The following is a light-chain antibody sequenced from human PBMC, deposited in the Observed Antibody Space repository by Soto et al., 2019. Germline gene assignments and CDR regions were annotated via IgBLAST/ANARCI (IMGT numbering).Light chain of an antibody. Sequence: QAVLTQPPSASGTPGQRVTISCSGSTSNIGSNTVNWYQKFPGTAPKLLIYSNSQRPSGVPDRFSGSKSGTSASLAISGLRSEDEADYYCAAWDDSLNAVVFGGGTKLTVL. CDR2: SNS. V-gene: IGLV1-44*01. CDR3: AAWDDSLNAVV. J-gene: IGLJ2*01. CDR1: TSNIGSNT.